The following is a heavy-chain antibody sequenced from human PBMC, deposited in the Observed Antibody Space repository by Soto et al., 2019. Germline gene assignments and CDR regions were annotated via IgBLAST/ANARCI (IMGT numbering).Heavy chain of an antibody. D-gene: IGHD3-10*01. V-gene: IGHV3-74*03. CDR1: GSHFGNDW. J-gene: IGHJ4*02. Sequence: GGSLKRSWAASGSHFGNDWMRWDRQAAGKGRVWVSHIDSDGSTTKDGNCGKGRFTISPDNAENTLYLQLNSLSPEDPAVYYFARAPYGSGSYSSDYSDSWGQGTLVTVSS. CDR3: ARAPYGSGSYSSDYSDS. CDR2: IDSDGSTT.